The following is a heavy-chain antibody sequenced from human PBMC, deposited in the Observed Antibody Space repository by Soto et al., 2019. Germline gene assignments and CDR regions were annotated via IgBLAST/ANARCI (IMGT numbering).Heavy chain of an antibody. CDR3: ARGRQYYDTYYFDY. CDR1: GGTFSSYA. V-gene: IGHV1-69*01. J-gene: IGHJ4*02. Sequence: QVQLVQSGAEVKKPGSSVKVSCKASGGTFSSYAISWVRQAPGQGLEWMGGIIPIFGTANYAQKFQGRVTITADESTSKAYMELSSLRSEDTAVYYCARGRQYYDTYYFDYWGQGTLVTVSS. D-gene: IGHD3-22*01. CDR2: IIPIFGTA.